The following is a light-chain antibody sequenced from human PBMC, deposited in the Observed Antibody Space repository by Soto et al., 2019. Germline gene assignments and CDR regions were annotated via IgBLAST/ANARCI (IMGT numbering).Light chain of an antibody. V-gene: IGKV1-39*01. CDR1: QTIHNY. J-gene: IGKJ2*01. Sequence: DIQLTQSPSSLSGSVGDRVTITCRASQTIHNYLNWYQQIPGKAPKLLIYAASNLRGGVPSRFSGGGSGTDFTLTISSLQPEDFATYYCQESFSPLYTFGQGTKV. CDR2: AAS. CDR3: QESFSPLYT.